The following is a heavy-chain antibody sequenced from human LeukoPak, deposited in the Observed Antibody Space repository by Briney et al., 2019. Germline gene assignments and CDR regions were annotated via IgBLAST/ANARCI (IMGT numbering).Heavy chain of an antibody. CDR3: ARVGVVVTAISYYYYGMDV. V-gene: IGHV4-38-2*02. Sequence: SETLSLTCTVSGYSISSGYYWGWIRQPPGKGLEWIGSIYHSGSTYYNPSLKSRVTISVDTSKNQFSLKLSSVTAADTAVYYCARVGVVVTAISYYYYGMDVWGQGTTVTVSS. J-gene: IGHJ6*02. D-gene: IGHD2-21*02. CDR1: GYSISSGYY. CDR2: IYHSGST.